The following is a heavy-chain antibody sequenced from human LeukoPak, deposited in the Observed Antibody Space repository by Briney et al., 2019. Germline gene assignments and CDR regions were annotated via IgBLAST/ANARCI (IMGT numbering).Heavy chain of an antibody. J-gene: IGHJ6*02. Sequence: GASVKVSCKASGYTFIGYYMHWVRQAPGQGLEWMGWINPNSGGTDYEQKFQGRVTMTRDTSIRTAYMELSRLRSDDTAVYYCVRDRYYGSGSFYQMDVWGQGTTVTDSS. CDR1: GYTFIGYY. V-gene: IGHV1-2*02. D-gene: IGHD3-10*01. CDR2: INPNSGGT. CDR3: VRDRYYGSGSFYQMDV.